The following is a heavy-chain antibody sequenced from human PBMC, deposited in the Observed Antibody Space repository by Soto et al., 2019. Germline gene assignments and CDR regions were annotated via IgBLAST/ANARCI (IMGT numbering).Heavy chain of an antibody. Sequence: ASVKVSCKASGYTFTSYGISWVRQAPGQGLEWMGWISAYNGNTNYAQKLQGRVTMTTDTSTSTAYMELRSLRSDDTAVYYCATSPIWWLGEPGAFDIWGQGTMVTVSS. D-gene: IGHD3-10*01. J-gene: IGHJ3*02. CDR3: ATSPIWWLGEPGAFDI. CDR2: ISAYNGNT. V-gene: IGHV1-18*04. CDR1: GYTFTSYG.